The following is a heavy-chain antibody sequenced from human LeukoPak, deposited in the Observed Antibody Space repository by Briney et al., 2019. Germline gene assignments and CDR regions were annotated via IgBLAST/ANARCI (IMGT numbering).Heavy chain of an antibody. V-gene: IGHV4-34*01. Sequence: PSETLSLTCAVYGGSFSGYYWSWIRQPPGKGLEWIGEINHSGSTNYNPSLKSRVTISVDTSKNQFSLKLSSVTAADTAVYYCARGVGDIVVVPAAGRRYNWFDHWGQGTLVTVSS. CDR1: GGSFSGYY. CDR2: INHSGST. D-gene: IGHD2-2*01. CDR3: ARGVGDIVVVPAAGRRYNWFDH. J-gene: IGHJ5*02.